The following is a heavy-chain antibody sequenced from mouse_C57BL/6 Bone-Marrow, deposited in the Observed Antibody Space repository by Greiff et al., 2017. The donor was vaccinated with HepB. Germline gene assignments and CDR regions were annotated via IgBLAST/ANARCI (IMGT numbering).Heavy chain of an antibody. CDR3: ARWGLTTVDY. V-gene: IGHV1-4*01. Sequence: QVHVKQSGAELARPGASVKMSCKASGYTFTSYTMHWVKQRPGQGLEWIGYINPSSGYTKYNQKFKDKATLTADKSSSTAYMQLSSLTSEDSAVYYCARWGLTTVDYWGQGTTLTVSS. D-gene: IGHD1-1*01. CDR1: GYTFTSYT. CDR2: INPSSGYT. J-gene: IGHJ2*01.